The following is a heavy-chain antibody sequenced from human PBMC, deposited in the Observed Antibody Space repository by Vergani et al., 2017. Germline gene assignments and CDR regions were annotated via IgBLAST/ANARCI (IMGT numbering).Heavy chain of an antibody. CDR3: ARDTAMVHYYYGMDV. Sequence: EVQLVESGGGLVKPGGSLRLSCAASGFTFSSYSMNWVRQAPGKGLEWVSSISSSSSYIYYADSVKGRFTISRDNAKNSLYLQMISLRAEDTAVYYCARDTAMVHYYYGMDVWGQGTTVTVSS. CDR1: GFTFSSYS. V-gene: IGHV3-21*01. CDR2: ISSSSSYI. D-gene: IGHD5-18*01. J-gene: IGHJ6*02.